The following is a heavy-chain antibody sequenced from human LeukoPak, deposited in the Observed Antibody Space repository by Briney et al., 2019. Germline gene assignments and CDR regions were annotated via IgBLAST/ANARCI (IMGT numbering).Heavy chain of an antibody. CDR1: GFTFSSYG. J-gene: IGHJ4*02. D-gene: IGHD3-22*01. V-gene: IGHV3-33*01. CDR2: IWYDGSNK. CDR3: ARDPYDSSGYPDY. Sequence: PGGSLRLSCAASGFTFSSYGMHWVRQAPGKGLEWVAAIWYDGSNKYYADSVKGRFTISRDNSKNTLYLQMNSLRAEDTAVYYCARDPYDSSGYPDYWGQGTLVTVSS.